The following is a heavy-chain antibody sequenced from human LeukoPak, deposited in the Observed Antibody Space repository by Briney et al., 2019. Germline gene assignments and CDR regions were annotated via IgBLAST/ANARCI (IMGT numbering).Heavy chain of an antibody. D-gene: IGHD3-3*01. CDR1: GFTFSSSS. CDR2: ISSGSTYI. Sequence: GGSLRLSCAASGFTFSSSSMNWVRQAPGKGLEWVSSISSGSTYIYYADSVKGRFTISRDNAKNSLYLQMNSLRAEDTAVYYCAKGYDFWSGSYYYMDVWGKGTTVTVSS. J-gene: IGHJ6*03. CDR3: AKGYDFWSGSYYYMDV. V-gene: IGHV3-21*01.